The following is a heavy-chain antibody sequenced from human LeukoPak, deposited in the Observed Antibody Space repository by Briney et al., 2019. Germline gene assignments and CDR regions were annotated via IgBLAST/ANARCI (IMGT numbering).Heavy chain of an antibody. CDR2: ISYDGSNK. J-gene: IGHJ4*02. CDR3: AKDWADSYGDY. V-gene: IGHV3-30*18. CDR1: GFTFSSYG. Sequence: GGSLRLSCAASGFTFSSYGMHWVRQAPGKGLEWVAVISYDGSNKYYADYVKGRFTISRDNSKNTLYLQMNSLRAEDTAVYYCAKDWADSYGDYWGQGTLVTVSS. D-gene: IGHD5-18*01.